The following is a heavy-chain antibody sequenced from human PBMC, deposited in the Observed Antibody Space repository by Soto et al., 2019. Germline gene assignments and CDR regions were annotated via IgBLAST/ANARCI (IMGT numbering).Heavy chain of an antibody. CDR2: IYYSGST. V-gene: IGHV4-61*01. CDR1: GGSVSSGSYY. D-gene: IGHD4-17*01. Sequence: SETLSLTCTVSGGSVSSGSYYWSWIRQPPGKGLGWIGYIYYSGSTNYNPSLKSRVTMSVDTSKNQFSLKLSSVTAADTAVYYCARERSNYGGNSKYYFDYWGQGTLVTVSS. CDR3: ARERSNYGGNSKYYFDY. J-gene: IGHJ4*02.